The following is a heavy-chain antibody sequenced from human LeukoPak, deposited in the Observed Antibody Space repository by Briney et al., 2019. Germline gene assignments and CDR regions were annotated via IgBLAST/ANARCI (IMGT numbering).Heavy chain of an antibody. CDR3: ARGHTYYYDSSGHFDY. V-gene: IGHV1-69*04. J-gene: IGHJ4*02. D-gene: IGHD3-22*01. CDR2: IIPILGIA. Sequence: SVKVSCKASGYTFTSYGISWVRQAPGQGLEWMGRIIPILGIANYAQKFQGRVTITADKSTSTAYVELSSLRSEDTAVYYCARGHTYYYDSSGHFDYWGQGTLVTVSS. CDR1: GYTFTSYG.